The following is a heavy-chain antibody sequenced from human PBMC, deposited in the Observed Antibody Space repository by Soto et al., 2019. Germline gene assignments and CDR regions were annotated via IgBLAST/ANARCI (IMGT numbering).Heavy chain of an antibody. CDR1: GGSFSGYY. Sequence: QVQLQQWGAGLLKPSETLSLTCAVYGGSFSGYYWSWIRQPPGKGLEWIGEINHSGSTNYNPSLKSRVTISVDTSKNQFSLKLSSVTAADTAVYYCARGGIAVAGTGRGAHQMDVWGQGTTVTVSS. CDR2: INHSGST. V-gene: IGHV4-34*01. J-gene: IGHJ6*02. CDR3: ARGGIAVAGTGRGAHQMDV. D-gene: IGHD6-19*01.